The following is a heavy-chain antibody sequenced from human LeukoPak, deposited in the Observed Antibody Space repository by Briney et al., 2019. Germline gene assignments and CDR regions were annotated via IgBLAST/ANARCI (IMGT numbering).Heavy chain of an antibody. D-gene: IGHD3-22*01. J-gene: IGHJ3*02. CDR2: ISRSGYTI. Sequence: GGSLRLSCAASGFTFSDYYMSWIRQAPGKGLEWVSYISRSGYTIYYADSVKGRFTISRDNAKNSLYLQMNSLRDEDTSVYYCARSDDSSGYYYRSVVSGAFDIWGQGTMVTVSS. CDR3: ARSDDSSGYYYRSVVSGAFDI. V-gene: IGHV3-11*04. CDR1: GFTFSDYY.